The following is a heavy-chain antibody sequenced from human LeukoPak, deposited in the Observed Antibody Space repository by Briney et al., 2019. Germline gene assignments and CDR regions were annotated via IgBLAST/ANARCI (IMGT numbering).Heavy chain of an antibody. V-gene: IGHV3-48*03. Sequence: GGSLRLSCAASGFTFSSYEMNWVRQAPGKGLEWVSYISSSGSTIYYADSVKGRFTISRDNAKNSLYLQMNSLRAEDTAVYYCARERTYSSSAYYFDYWGQGTLVTVSS. CDR2: ISSSGSTI. J-gene: IGHJ4*02. D-gene: IGHD6-13*01. CDR3: ARERTYSSSAYYFDY. CDR1: GFTFSSYE.